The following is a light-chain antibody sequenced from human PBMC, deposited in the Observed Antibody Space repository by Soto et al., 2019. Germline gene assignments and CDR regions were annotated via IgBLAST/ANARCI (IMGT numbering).Light chain of an antibody. V-gene: IGLV2-14*01. CDR1: RSDVADYNY. J-gene: IGLJ1*01. CDR3: SAYTSSSTYV. Sequence: QSALTQPASVSGSPGQSITISCTGTRSDVADYNYVSWYQQFPGKAPKLVISEVSNRPSGVSNRFSGSRSGNTASLTLSGLRAEDEADYYCSAYTSSSTYVFGTGTKVTVL. CDR2: EVS.